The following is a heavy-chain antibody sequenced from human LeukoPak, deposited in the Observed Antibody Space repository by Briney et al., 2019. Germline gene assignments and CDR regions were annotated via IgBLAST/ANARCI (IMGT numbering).Heavy chain of an antibody. CDR3: ERVMEERTVTTNWFDP. Sequence: EASVKVSCKASGYIFTSYDINWVRQATGQGLEWMGGIIPIFGTANYAQKFQGRVTITADESTSTAYMELSSLRSEDTAVYYCERVMEERTVTTNWFDPWGQGTLVTVSS. D-gene: IGHD4-11*01. J-gene: IGHJ5*02. V-gene: IGHV1-69*13. CDR1: GYIFTSYD. CDR2: IIPIFGTA.